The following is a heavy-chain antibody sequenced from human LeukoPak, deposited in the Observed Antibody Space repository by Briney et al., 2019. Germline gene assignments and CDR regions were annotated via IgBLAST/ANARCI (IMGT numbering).Heavy chain of an antibody. CDR2: ISYDGSNK. CDR1: GFTFSSYG. J-gene: IGHJ4*02. V-gene: IGHV3-30*18. CDR3: AKDQSYGSGSYYNY. D-gene: IGHD3-10*01. Sequence: ERSLRLSCAASGFTFSSYGMHWVRQAPGKGLEWVAVISYDGSNKYYADSVKGRLTISRDNSKNTLYLQMNSLRAEDTAVYYCAKDQSYGSGSYYNYWGQGTLVTVSS.